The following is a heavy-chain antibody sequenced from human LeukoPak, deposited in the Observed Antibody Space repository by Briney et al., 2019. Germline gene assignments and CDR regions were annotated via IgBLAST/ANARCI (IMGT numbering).Heavy chain of an antibody. V-gene: IGHV4-39*07. J-gene: IGHJ4*02. D-gene: IGHD6-13*01. CDR3: ARVSAAGTGPDY. CDR2: IYYSGST. CDR1: GGSISSSSYY. Sequence: SETLSLTCTVSGGSISSSSYYWGWIRQPPGKGLEWIGSIYYSGSTYYNPSLKSRVTISVDTSKNQFSLKLNSVTAADTAVYYCARVSAAGTGPDYWGQGTLVTVSS.